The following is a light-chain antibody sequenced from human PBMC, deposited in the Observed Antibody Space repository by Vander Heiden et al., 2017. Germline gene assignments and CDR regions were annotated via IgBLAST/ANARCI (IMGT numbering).Light chain of an antibody. J-gene: IGKJ4*01. V-gene: IGKV1-39*01. CDR2: TAT. Sequence: DTQMTQSPSTLPASVGDRVSITCRASQSISDHLNWYQQKAGEAPRLLIYTATSLQSWVPSRFSSSGSGTDFTLTISSLQPEDFATYYCQQSYSTLLTFGGGTKVEIK. CDR3: QQSYSTLLT. CDR1: QSISDH.